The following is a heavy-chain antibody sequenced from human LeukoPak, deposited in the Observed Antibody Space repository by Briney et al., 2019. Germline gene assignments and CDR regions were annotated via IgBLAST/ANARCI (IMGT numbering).Heavy chain of an antibody. J-gene: IGHJ4*02. D-gene: IGHD6-25*01. CDR3: ARGDSSGWIRSHYFDY. CDR2: IYYSGST. CDR1: GGSINNYY. Sequence: SETLSLTCTVSGGSINNYYWSWIRQPPGRGLEWIGYIYYSGSTNYNPSLKSRVSISVDTSKNQFSLKLSSVTAADTAVYYCARGDSSGWIRSHYFDYWGQGTLVTVSS. V-gene: IGHV4-59*08.